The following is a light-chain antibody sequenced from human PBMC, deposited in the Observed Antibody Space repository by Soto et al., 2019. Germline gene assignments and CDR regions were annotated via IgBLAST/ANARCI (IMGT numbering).Light chain of an antibody. CDR1: LTIGDS. CDR2: GAS. Sequence: DIPMTQSPSSLSASVGDRVTITCRASLTIGDSLSWFQQKAGKPPTLLIYGASALQSGVPARFSGSGSGTDFTLTISNMQREDVATYECLQTYYLPRTFGQGTKVEFK. V-gene: IGKV1-39*01. CDR3: LQTYYLPRT. J-gene: IGKJ1*01.